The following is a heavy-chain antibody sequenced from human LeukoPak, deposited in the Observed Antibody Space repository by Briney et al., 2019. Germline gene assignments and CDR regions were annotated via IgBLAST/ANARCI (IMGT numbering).Heavy chain of an antibody. Sequence: PSETLSLTCTVSGGSISSGGYYWSWIRQHPGKGLEWIGYIYYSGSTYYNPSLKSRVTISVDTSKNQFSLKLSSVTAADTAVYYCARVGRGNGSFDYWGQGTLVTVSS. V-gene: IGHV4-31*03. D-gene: IGHD4-23*01. CDR3: ARVGRGNGSFDY. J-gene: IGHJ4*02. CDR1: GGSISSGGYY. CDR2: IYYSGST.